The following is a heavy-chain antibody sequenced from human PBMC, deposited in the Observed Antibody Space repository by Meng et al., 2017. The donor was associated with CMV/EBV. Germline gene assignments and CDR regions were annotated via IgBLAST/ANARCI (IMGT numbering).Heavy chain of an antibody. J-gene: IGHJ4*02. D-gene: IGHD4-17*01. CDR3: ARGRGITVTTPFDY. Sequence: SVKVSCKASGGTFSSYAISWVRQAPGQGLEWMGGIIPILGIANYAQKFQGRATITADKSTSTAYMELSSLRSEDTAVYYCARGRGITVTTPFDYWGQGTLVTVSS. CDR2: IIPILGIA. CDR1: GGTFSSYA. V-gene: IGHV1-69*10.